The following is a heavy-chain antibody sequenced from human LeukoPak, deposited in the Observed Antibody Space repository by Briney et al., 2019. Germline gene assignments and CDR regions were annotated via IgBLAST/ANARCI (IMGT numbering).Heavy chain of an antibody. V-gene: IGHV4-4*07. Sequence: SETLSLTCSVSGDSISNHYWSWIRQPAGKGLEWIGRFYPSGGTNYNPSLDSRVTISVDTSRNQLLLNLNSVTAADTAVYYCAKGHRFLEVYFDSWGQGILVTVSS. CDR1: GDSISNHY. CDR3: AKGHRFLEVYFDS. CDR2: FYPSGGT. J-gene: IGHJ4*02. D-gene: IGHD3-3*01.